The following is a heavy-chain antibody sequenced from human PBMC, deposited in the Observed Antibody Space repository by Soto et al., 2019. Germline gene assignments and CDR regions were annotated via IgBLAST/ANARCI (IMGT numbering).Heavy chain of an antibody. CDR2: MNPNSGNT. J-gene: IGHJ6*02. D-gene: IGHD6-19*01. V-gene: IGHV1-8*01. Sequence: GASVNVSCKCSGYTFTSYHINWVRQATGQGLECMGWMNPNSGNTCYAQKFQGRVTMTRNTSISTAYMELSSLRSEDTAVYYCARGSSGWGLYYYYYYGMDVWGQGTTVTVS. CDR3: ARGSSGWGLYYYYYYGMDV. CDR1: GYTFTSYH.